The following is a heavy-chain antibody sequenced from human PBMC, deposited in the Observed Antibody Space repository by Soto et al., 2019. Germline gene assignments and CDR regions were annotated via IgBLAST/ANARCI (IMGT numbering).Heavy chain of an antibody. J-gene: IGHJ4*02. Sequence: QVQLQESGPGLVKPSGTLSLTCAVSGVSISSHDWWTWVRQPPGKGLEWIGESHQSGSTNYNSSPXSRVTIEVDTSKNQFSLNLRSVTVADTAVYYCATRDNTRFFWGQGTLVTVST. CDR3: ATRDNTRFF. D-gene: IGHD1-20*01. V-gene: IGHV4-4*02. CDR2: SHQSGST. CDR1: GVSISSHDW.